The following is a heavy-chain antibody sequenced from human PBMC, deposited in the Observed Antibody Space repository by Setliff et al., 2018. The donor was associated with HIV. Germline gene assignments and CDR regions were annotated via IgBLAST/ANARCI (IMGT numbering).Heavy chain of an antibody. D-gene: IGHD3-9*01. Sequence: GGSLRLSCAASGFRFGDYGLSWVRQAPGKGLEWVSYISSSGSTIYYADSVKGRFTISRDNAKNSLYLQMNSLKTEDTAVYYCSRVHSPLYYDILTGYLDYWGQGTLVTVSS. CDR3: SRVHSPLYYDILTGYLDY. CDR2: ISSSGSTI. CDR1: GFRFGDYG. J-gene: IGHJ4*02. V-gene: IGHV3-11*01.